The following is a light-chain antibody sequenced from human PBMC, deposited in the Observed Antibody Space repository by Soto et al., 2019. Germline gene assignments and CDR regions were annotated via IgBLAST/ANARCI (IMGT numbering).Light chain of an antibody. J-gene: IGLJ2*01. V-gene: IGLV2-14*01. CDR2: DVS. CDR1: SSDVGDYNY. CDR3: SSYTSSSTLV. Sequence: QSVLTQPASVSGSPGQSITISCTGASSDVGDYNYVSWYQQHPGKAPKVMIYDVSNRPSVVSNRFSGSKSGNTASLTISGLQAEDEADYYCSSYTSSSTLVFGGVTKVTVL.